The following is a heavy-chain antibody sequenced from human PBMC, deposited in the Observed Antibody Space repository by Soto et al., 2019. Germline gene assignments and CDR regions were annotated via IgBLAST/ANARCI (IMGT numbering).Heavy chain of an antibody. CDR2: ISYDGSNK. V-gene: IGHV3-30-3*01. J-gene: IGHJ4*02. CDR3: ARVLSGNSYYFDY. CDR1: GFTFSSYA. D-gene: IGHD3-10*01. Sequence: GSLRLSCAASGFTFSSYAMHWVRQAPGKGLEWVAVISYDGSNKYYADSVKGRFTISRDNSKNTLYLQMNSLRAEDTAVYYCARVLSGNSYYFDYWGQGTLVTVSS.